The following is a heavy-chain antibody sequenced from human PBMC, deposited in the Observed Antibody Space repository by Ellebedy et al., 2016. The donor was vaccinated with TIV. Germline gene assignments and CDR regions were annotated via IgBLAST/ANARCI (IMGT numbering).Heavy chain of an antibody. Sequence: ASVKVSCKASGYTFTGYYMHWVRQAPGQGLEWMGRINPSGGSTSYAQKFQGRVTMTRDTSTSTVYVDLSSLRSEDTAMYYCARGDSAEYFQHWGQGTLVTVSS. J-gene: IGHJ1*01. CDR2: INPSGGST. V-gene: IGHV1-46*01. D-gene: IGHD2-21*01. CDR3: ARGDSAEYFQH. CDR1: GYTFTGYY.